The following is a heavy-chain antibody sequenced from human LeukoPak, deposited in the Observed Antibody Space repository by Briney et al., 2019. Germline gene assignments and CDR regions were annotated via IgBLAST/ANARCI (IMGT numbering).Heavy chain of an antibody. CDR2: INSDGSST. CDR3: ARGSGENYDILTGYDDY. CDR1: GFTFSSYW. J-gene: IGHJ4*02. Sequence: GGSLRLSCAASGFTFSSYWMHWVRQAPGKGLVWVSRINSDGSSTSYADSVKGRFTISRDNAKNTLYLQMSSLRAEDTAVYYCARGSGENYDILTGYDDYWGQGTLVTVSS. V-gene: IGHV3-74*01. D-gene: IGHD3-9*01.